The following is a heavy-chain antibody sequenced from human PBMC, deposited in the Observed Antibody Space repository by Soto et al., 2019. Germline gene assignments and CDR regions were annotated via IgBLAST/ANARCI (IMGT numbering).Heavy chain of an antibody. CDR1: GGSIKNYY. J-gene: IGHJ5*02. D-gene: IGHD2-21*01. CDR2: IYYRGST. CDR3: ARDREVWLRGWGCDP. V-gene: IGHV4-59*01. Sequence: PSETLSLTCSVSGGSIKNYYWNWIRQAPGKGLEWIGYIYYRGSTNYNPSLRGRVTISVDTSKNQFSLKLTSVTAEETAVYYCARDREVWLRGWGCDPWGQGALVTV.